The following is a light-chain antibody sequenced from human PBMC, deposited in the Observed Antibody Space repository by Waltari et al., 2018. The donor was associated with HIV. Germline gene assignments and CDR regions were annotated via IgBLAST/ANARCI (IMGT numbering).Light chain of an antibody. CDR1: QDITNY. CDR2: DAS. Sequence: DIQMTQSPSSLSASVGDRVTLTCRASQDITNYLAWFQVKAGQAPKSLVFDASTLQRGVPSRFIGRGSGTDFTLTVTNLQPEDFATYYCHQYDALPVTFGGGTKVEI. J-gene: IGKJ4*01. CDR3: HQYDALPVT. V-gene: IGKV1-16*01.